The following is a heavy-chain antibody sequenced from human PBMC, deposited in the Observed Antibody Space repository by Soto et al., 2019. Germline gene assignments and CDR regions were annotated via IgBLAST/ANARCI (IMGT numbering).Heavy chain of an antibody. J-gene: IGHJ5*01. CDR3: AKGSAVGHYDICSGYYLDS. CDR2: ISHAGGST. V-gene: IGHV3-23*01. D-gene: IGHD3-3*01. Sequence: XGSLRLSCAASVFTISSCAMSWVRQAPGKGLEWLSGISHAGGSTYYADSVKGRVNVSRDNSKNTLFLQMNTLRAEDTAVYYCAKGSAVGHYDICSGYYLDSWGQGTLVTVSS. CDR1: VFTISSCA.